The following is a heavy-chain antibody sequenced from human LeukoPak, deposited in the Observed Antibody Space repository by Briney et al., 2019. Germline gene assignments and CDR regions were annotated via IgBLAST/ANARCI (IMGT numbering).Heavy chain of an antibody. CDR2: ISYDGSNK. Sequence: GGSLRLSSAASGFTFSSYGMHWVRQAPGKGLEWGAVISYDGSNKYYADSVKGRFTISRDNSKNTLYLQMNSLRAEDTAVYYCAKDSTGYSYGPEDYWGQGTLVTVSS. CDR3: AKDSTGYSYGPEDY. J-gene: IGHJ4*02. D-gene: IGHD5-18*01. V-gene: IGHV3-30*18. CDR1: GFTFSSYG.